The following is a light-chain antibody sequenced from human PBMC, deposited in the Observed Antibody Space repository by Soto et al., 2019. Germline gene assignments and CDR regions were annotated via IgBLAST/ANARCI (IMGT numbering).Light chain of an antibody. CDR1: SSNIGAGYD. Sequence: QSVLTQPPSVSGAPGQRVTISCXGSSSNIGAGYDVHWYQQSPGTAPKLLIYGNSNRPSGVPDRFSGSKSGTSASLAITGLQADDEADYYCQSYDSSLSALVVFGGGTKLTVL. CDR3: QSYDSSLSALVV. J-gene: IGLJ2*01. CDR2: GNS. V-gene: IGLV1-40*01.